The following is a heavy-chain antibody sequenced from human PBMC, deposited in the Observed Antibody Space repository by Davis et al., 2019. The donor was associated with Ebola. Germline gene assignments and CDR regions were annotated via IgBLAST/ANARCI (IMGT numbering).Heavy chain of an antibody. J-gene: IGHJ3*02. Sequence: ASVQVSCKASGYTFTSYDINWVRQATGQGLEWMGWMNPNSGNTGYAQKFQGRVTITRNTSLSTAYMELSSLRSEDTAVYYCARGGYYGSGSAFDIWGQGTMVTVSS. CDR2: MNPNSGNT. CDR3: ARGGYYGSGSAFDI. CDR1: GYTFTSYD. V-gene: IGHV1-8*03. D-gene: IGHD3-10*01.